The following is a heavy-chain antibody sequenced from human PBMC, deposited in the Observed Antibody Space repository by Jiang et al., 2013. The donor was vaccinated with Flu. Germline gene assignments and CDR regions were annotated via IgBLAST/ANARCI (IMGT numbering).Heavy chain of an antibody. Sequence: QLVESRGGLVQPGGSLRLSCAASGFTFSDQYMDWVRQAPGKGLEWVGRSRNKANSYSTEYAASVKGRFTILRDDSKNSLYLQMNSLKTEDTAVHYCVTLCTNPLCPNYSFDYWGQGTLVTVSS. V-gene: IGHV3-72*01. CDR1: GFTFSDQY. D-gene: IGHD2-8*01. CDR2: SRNKANSYST. CDR3: VTLCTNPLCPNYSFDY. J-gene: IGHJ4*02.